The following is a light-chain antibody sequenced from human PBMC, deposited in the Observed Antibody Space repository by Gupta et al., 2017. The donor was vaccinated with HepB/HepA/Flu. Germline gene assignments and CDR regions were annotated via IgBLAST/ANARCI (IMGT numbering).Light chain of an antibody. CDR2: GAS. V-gene: IGKV3-15*01. Sequence: EIVMTQSPAPLSVSPGERATLSCRASQSVSSNLAWYQQKPGQAPRLLIDGASTRATGIPARFSGRGSGTEFTLTISSLQSEDFAVYYCQQYNNWPWTFGQGTKVEIK. CDR3: QQYNNWPWT. J-gene: IGKJ1*01. CDR1: QSVSSN.